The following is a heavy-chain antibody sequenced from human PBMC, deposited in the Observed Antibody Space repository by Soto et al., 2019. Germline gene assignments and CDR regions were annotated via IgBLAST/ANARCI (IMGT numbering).Heavy chain of an antibody. CDR1: GFTFSPYW. CDR3: ARDRGGSDPERFDY. Sequence: EVQLVESGGGLVQPGGSLRLSCVASGFTFSPYWMHWVRQAPGKGLVRVSRINGDGSTTNYADSVKGRFTISRDNAKNTLYLQMNSLRDEDTAVYYCARDRGGSDPERFDYWGQGSLVTVSS. CDR2: INGDGSTT. V-gene: IGHV3-74*01. J-gene: IGHJ4*02. D-gene: IGHD1-26*01.